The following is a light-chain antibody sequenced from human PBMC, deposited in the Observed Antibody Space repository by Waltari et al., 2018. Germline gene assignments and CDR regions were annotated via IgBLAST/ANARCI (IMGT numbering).Light chain of an antibody. J-gene: IGLJ3*02. CDR3: VLYMGGAIL. V-gene: IGLV8-61*01. CDR2: STD. CDR1: SGSVSTNYY. Sequence: QTVVTQEPSISVSPGGTVTLTCGLSSGSVSTNYYPSWYQQTPAQAPRPLIYSTDARSSGVPDRFSGSILGNKAVLTITGAQAHDEADYHCVLYMGGAILFGGGTKLTVL.